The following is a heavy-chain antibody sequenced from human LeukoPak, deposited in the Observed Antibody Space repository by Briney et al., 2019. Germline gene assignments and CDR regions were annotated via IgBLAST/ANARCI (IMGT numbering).Heavy chain of an antibody. D-gene: IGHD3-10*01. V-gene: IGHV4-61*01. CDR3: AKYAMVRGVIDY. CDR1: GGSFSSSSYY. CDR2: IYYSGST. Sequence: PSETLSLTCTVSGGSFSSSSYYWSWIRQPPGKGLEWIGYIYYSGSTNYNPSLKSRVTISVDTSKNQFSLKLSSVTAADTAVYYCAKYAMVRGVIDYWGQGTLVTVSS. J-gene: IGHJ4*02.